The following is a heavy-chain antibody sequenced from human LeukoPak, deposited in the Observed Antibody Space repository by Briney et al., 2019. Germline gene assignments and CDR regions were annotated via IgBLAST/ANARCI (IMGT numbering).Heavy chain of an antibody. V-gene: IGHV3-11*04. J-gene: IGHJ4*02. D-gene: IGHD2-15*01. Sequence: GGSLRLSCAASGFTFSDYYMSWIRQAPGKGLEWVSYISSSGSTIYYADSVKGRFTISRDNAKNSLYLQMNSRRAEDTAVYYCAREVCSGGSCRLDYWGQGTLVTVSS. CDR2: ISSSGSTI. CDR3: AREVCSGGSCRLDY. CDR1: GFTFSDYY.